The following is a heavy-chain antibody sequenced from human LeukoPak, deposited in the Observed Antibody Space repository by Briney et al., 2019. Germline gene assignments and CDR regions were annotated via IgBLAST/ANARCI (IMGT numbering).Heavy chain of an antibody. J-gene: IGHJ4*02. CDR1: GGSFSGYY. Sequence: SETLSLTCAVYGGSFSGYYWSWIRQPPGKGLEWIGEINHSGSTNYNPSLKSRVTISVDTSKNQFPLKLSSVTAADTAVYYCARAGYYFDYWGQGTLVTVSS. V-gene: IGHV4-34*01. CDR3: ARAGYYFDY. CDR2: INHSGST. D-gene: IGHD3-22*01.